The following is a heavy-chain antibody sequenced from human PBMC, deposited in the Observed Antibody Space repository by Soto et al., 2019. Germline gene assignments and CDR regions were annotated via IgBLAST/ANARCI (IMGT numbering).Heavy chain of an antibody. V-gene: IGHV1-18*01. Sequence: QVQLVQSGAEVKKPGASVKVSCKASGYTFTSYGISWGRQAPGQGLEWMGWISAYNGNTNYAQKLQGRVTMTTDRSTSTGYMELRSLRSDDTAVYYCARHGYYVILTGFSEFDYWGQGTLVTVSS. J-gene: IGHJ4*02. D-gene: IGHD3-9*01. CDR1: GYTFTSYG. CDR3: ARHGYYVILTGFSEFDY. CDR2: ISAYNGNT.